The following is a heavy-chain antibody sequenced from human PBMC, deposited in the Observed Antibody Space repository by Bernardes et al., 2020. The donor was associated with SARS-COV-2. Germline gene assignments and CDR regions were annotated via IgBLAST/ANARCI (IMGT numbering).Heavy chain of an antibody. D-gene: IGHD6-13*01. CDR1: GGSFSGYY. Sequence: AQSLSLNCAVYGGSFSGYYWSWIRQPTGKGLEWIGEINQSGSTNYNPSLKSRVNISVDTSKNQFPLKLSSVTAADTAVYYCAIVIAAAGTESEYYYYYGMDVWSQGTTVTVSS. J-gene: IGHJ6*02. V-gene: IGHV4-34*01. CDR3: AIVIAAAGTESEYYYYYGMDV. CDR2: INQSGST.